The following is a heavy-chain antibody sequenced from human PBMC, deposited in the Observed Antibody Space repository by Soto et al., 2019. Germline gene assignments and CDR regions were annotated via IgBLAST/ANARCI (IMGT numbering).Heavy chain of an antibody. CDR3: TRGSGSWSPLDC. V-gene: IGHV3-49*04. CDR2: IRSKAYGGTT. J-gene: IGHJ4*02. Sequence: GGSLRLSCTASGFTFGDYAMIWVGQAPGKGLEWVGFIRSKAYGGTTEYAASVKGRFTISRDDSKSIAYLQMNSLKTEDTAVYYCTRGSGSWSPLDCWGQGTLVTVSS. D-gene: IGHD1-26*01. CDR1: GFTFGDYA.